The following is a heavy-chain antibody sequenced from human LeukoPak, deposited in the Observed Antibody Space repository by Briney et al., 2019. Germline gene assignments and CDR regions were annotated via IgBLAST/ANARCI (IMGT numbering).Heavy chain of an antibody. CDR3: ARVHVSYLDY. CDR1: GFTFSSYW. V-gene: IGHV3-74*01. CDR2: IKIDGSGT. Sequence: PGGSLRLSCVASGFTFSSYWMHWVRRAPGKGLVWVSRIKIDGSGTDYADSVKGRFTISRDNAKNTLYLQMNSLRAEDTAVYYCARVHVSYLDYWGQGTLVTVSS. J-gene: IGHJ4*02.